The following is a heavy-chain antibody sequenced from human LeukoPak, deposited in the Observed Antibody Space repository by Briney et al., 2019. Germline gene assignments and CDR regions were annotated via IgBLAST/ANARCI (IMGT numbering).Heavy chain of an antibody. J-gene: IGHJ4*02. CDR1: GGTFSSYA. CDR2: IIPILGIA. D-gene: IGHD5-18*01. CDR3: ASGGYSYGYPLYY. V-gene: IGHV1-69*04. Sequence: ASVKVSCKASGGTFSSYAISWVRQAPGQGLEWMGRIIPILGIANYAQKFQGRVTITADKSTSTAYMELSSLRSEDTAVYYCASGGYSYGYPLYYWGQGTLVTVSS.